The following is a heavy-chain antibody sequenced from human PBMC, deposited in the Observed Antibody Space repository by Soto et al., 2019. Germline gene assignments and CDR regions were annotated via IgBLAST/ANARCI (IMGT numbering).Heavy chain of an antibody. CDR1: GFIFSRFW. J-gene: IGHJ4*02. CDR3: GRGGVVAVGATSFDY. V-gene: IGHV3-7*01. CDR2: MKEDGSGK. D-gene: IGHD1-26*01. Sequence: GGSLRLSCTASGFIFSRFWMNWVRQAPGKGLEWVGNMKEDGSGKDSVTSVRGRFTISRDNARNSLYLQMNSLRDGDTAVYYCGRGGVVAVGATSFDYWGQGTLVTVSS.